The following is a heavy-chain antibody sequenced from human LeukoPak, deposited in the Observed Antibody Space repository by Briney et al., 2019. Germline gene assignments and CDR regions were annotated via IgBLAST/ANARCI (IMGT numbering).Heavy chain of an antibody. CDR2: ISSSGSTI. V-gene: IGHV3-11*04. Sequence: PGGSLRLSCAASGFTFSDYYMSWIRQAPGKGLEWVSYISSSGSTIYYADSVKGLFTISRDNAKKSLYLQMNSLRAEDTAVYYCATQRGYSYGDAFDIWGQGTMVSVSS. CDR3: ATQRGYSYGDAFDI. J-gene: IGHJ3*02. D-gene: IGHD5-18*01. CDR1: GFTFSDYY.